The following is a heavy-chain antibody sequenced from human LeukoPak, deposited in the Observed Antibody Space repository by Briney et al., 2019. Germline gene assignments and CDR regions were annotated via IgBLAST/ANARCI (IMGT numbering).Heavy chain of an antibody. V-gene: IGHV3-23*01. Sequence: PGGSLRLSCAASGFSFSTYAMSWVRQAPGKGLEWVSGISGSGVDTHYADSVKGRFSISRDNSKNTLYLQLNSLRAEDTAVYYCASGTYRLGDYWGLGTLVTVSS. D-gene: IGHD3-10*01. CDR2: ISGSGVDT. CDR1: GFSFSTYA. J-gene: IGHJ4*02. CDR3: ASGTYRLGDY.